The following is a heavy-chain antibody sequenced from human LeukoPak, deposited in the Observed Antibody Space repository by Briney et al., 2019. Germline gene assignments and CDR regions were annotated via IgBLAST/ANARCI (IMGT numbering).Heavy chain of an antibody. CDR2: IYTSGST. J-gene: IGHJ6*03. CDR3: ARHYYYYYMDV. V-gene: IGHV4-4*09. Sequence: LEWIGYIYTSGSTNYNLSLKSRVTISVDTSKNQFSLKLSSVTAADTAVYYCARHYYYYYMDVWGKGTTVTVSS.